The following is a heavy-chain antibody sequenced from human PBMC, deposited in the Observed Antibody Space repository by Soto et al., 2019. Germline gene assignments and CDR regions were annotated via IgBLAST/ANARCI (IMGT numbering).Heavy chain of an antibody. CDR1: GETVSTYG. V-gene: IGHV1-69*12. CDR3: ARARLGFNWFDP. CDR2: IIPLFGTP. Sequence: QVQLVQSGAEIKKPGSSVKVSCKASGETVSTYGINWVRQAPGQGLEWMGGIIPLFGTPNYAQKFQGGLTITADEATSTAYMELSSLKSEDSAVYFCARARLGFNWFDPWGQGTLVTVSS. J-gene: IGHJ5*02. D-gene: IGHD5-12*01.